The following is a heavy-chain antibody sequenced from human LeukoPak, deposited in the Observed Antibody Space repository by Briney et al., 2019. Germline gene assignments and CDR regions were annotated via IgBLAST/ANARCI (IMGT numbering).Heavy chain of an antibody. D-gene: IGHD5-18*01. V-gene: IGHV4-59*08. CDR2: IYYSGST. J-gene: IGHJ4*02. CDR3: ARNSDSYGSYSLDY. CDR1: GGSISSYY. Sequence: SETLSLTCTVSGGSISSYYWSWIRQPLGKGLEWIGYIYYSGSTNYNPSLKSRVTISVDTSKNQFSLKLSSVTAADTAVYYCARNSDSYGSYSLDYWGQGTLVTVSS.